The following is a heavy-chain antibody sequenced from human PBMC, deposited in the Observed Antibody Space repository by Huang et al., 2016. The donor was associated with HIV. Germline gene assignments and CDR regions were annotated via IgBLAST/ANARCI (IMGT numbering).Heavy chain of an antibody. CDR2: IDYSGST. Sequence: QLQLQESGPGLVKPSETLSLTCPVSGGSISSSSYYWGWIRQPPGKGLEWIGPIDYSGSTYYSPSLKVRVTISVDTSKNQFSLKLGSVTAADTAVYYCARHERWAMVRGVPQWGFDYWGQGTLVTVSS. V-gene: IGHV4-39*01. CDR3: ARHERWAMVRGVPQWGFDY. D-gene: IGHD3-10*01. J-gene: IGHJ4*02. CDR1: GGSISSSSYY.